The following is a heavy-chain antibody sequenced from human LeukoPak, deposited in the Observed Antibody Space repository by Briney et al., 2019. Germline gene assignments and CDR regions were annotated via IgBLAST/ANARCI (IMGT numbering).Heavy chain of an antibody. CDR2: IIPILGIA. V-gene: IGHV1-69*04. D-gene: IGHD6-13*01. CDR1: AGTFIIYA. CDR3: ARAAAGLSGVDY. J-gene: IGHJ4*02. Sequence: SVTVSFKSSAGTFIIYAISWVRQAPGQGLELMGRIIPILGIANYAQKFQVRVTITADKSTSTAYMELSGLRSEDTAVFYCARAAAGLSGVDYWGQGTLVTVSS.